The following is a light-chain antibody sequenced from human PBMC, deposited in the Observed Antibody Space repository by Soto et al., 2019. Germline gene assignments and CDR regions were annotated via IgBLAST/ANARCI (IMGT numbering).Light chain of an antibody. CDR2: DAS. CDR1: QSISSW. CDR3: QQYENLPT. V-gene: IGKV1-5*01. J-gene: IGKJ5*01. Sequence: DSPMTQSPATLSASVGDRVTIPCRASQSISSWLAWYQQKPGKAPKLLIYDASSLEAGVPSRFRGSGSGTDFTFTISRLQPEDIATYYCQQYENLPTFGQGTRLEIK.